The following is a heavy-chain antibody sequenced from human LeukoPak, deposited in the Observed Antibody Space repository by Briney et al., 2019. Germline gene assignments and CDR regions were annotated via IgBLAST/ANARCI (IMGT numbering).Heavy chain of an antibody. J-gene: IGHJ4*02. Sequence: PGGSLRLSCAADSAFSSNTYSWIRQTPGKGLEWVAKMKEDGSATYYVDSVKGRFTISGDNAKRSLWLQMSSLKVEDTAVYYCARGGASHFESWGQGTLVTVST. CDR2: MKEDGSAT. CDR1: AFSSNTYS. CDR3: ARGGASHFES. D-gene: IGHD3-16*01. V-gene: IGHV3-7*04.